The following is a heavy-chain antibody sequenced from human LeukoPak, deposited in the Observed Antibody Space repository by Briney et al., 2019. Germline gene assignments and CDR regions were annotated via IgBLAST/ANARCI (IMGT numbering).Heavy chain of an antibody. Sequence: SETLSLTCTVSGGSISSYYWSWIRQPPGKGLEWIGYIYYSGSTYYNPSLKSRVTISVDTSKNQFSLKLSSVTAADTAVYYCARAAPITMVRGVYFDYWGQGTLVTVSS. D-gene: IGHD3-10*01. V-gene: IGHV4-59*08. J-gene: IGHJ4*02. CDR2: IYYSGST. CDR3: ARAAPITMVRGVYFDY. CDR1: GGSISSYY.